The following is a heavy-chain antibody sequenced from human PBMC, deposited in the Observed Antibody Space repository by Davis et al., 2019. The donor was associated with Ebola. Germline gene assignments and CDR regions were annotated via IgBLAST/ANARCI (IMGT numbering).Heavy chain of an antibody. CDR1: GFTFSSYW. CDR2: INSDGSST. J-gene: IGHJ4*02. CDR3: ARDPEYIYYDSSGYPDY. V-gene: IGHV3-74*01. D-gene: IGHD3-22*01. Sequence: GESLKISCAASGFTFSSYWMSWVRQAPGKGLEWVSRINSDGSSTTYADSVKGRFTISRDNAKNTLYLQMISLRDEDTAVYYCARDPEYIYYDSSGYPDYWGQGTLVTVSS.